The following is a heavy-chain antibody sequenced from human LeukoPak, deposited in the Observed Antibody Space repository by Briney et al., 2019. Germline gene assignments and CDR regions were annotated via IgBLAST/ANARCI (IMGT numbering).Heavy chain of an antibody. CDR2: IYYSGST. D-gene: IGHD2-15*01. J-gene: IGHJ5*02. Sequence: EPSQTLSLTCTVSGGSISSGGYYWSWIRQHPGKGLEWIGYIYYSGSTYYNPSLKSRVTISVDTSKNQFSLKLSSVTAADTAVYYCAAQDVNWFDPWGQGTLVTVSS. CDR3: AAQDVNWFDP. CDR1: GGSISSGGYY. V-gene: IGHV4-31*03.